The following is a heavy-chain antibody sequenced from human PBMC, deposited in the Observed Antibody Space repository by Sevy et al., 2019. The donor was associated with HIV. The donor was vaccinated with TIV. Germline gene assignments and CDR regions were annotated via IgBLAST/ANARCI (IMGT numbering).Heavy chain of an antibody. Sequence: GGSLRLSCEASGFTLSSHEMNWVRQVPGKGLEWVSYISSGSSTKFYTDSVKGRFTISRDNAKNSLYLHMDSMRVEDTAVYYCARYPPETGPKYSYFMDVWGKGTTITVSS. CDR3: ARYPPETGPKYSYFMDV. CDR1: GFTLSSHE. V-gene: IGHV3-48*03. CDR2: ISSGSSTK. J-gene: IGHJ6*03. D-gene: IGHD3-9*01.